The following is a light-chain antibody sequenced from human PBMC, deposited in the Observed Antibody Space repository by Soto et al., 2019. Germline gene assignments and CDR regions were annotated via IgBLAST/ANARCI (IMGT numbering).Light chain of an antibody. CDR3: QHYNSYSEA. CDR1: QSVSSY. Sequence: EIVLTQSPATLSLSPGESGTLSCRASQSVSSYLAWYQQKPGQAPRLLIYDASNRATGIPARFSGSGSGTEFTLTISSLQPDDFATYYCQHYNSYSEAFGQGTKVDIK. CDR2: DAS. J-gene: IGKJ1*01. V-gene: IGKV3-11*01.